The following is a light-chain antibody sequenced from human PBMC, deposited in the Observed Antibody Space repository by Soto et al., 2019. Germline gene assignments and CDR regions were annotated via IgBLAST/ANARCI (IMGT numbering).Light chain of an antibody. J-gene: IGLJ1*01. Sequence: QSVLTQPASVSGSPGQSITISCTGTSSDVGSYNVVSWYQQHSGKAPKLLIYEVSKRPSGVSDRFSGSKSGNTASLTISGLQAEDEADYHCCSYAGSSSAYVFGTGTKVTV. V-gene: IGLV2-23*02. CDR2: EVS. CDR3: CSYAGSSSAYV. CDR1: SSDVGSYNV.